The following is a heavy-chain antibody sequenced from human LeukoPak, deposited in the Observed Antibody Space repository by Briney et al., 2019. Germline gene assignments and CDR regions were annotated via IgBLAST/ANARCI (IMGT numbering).Heavy chain of an antibody. CDR1: GGSFSGYY. Sequence: SETLSLTCAVYGGSFSGYYWSWIRQPPGKGLEWIGEINHSGSTNYNPSLKSRVTISVDTSKNQFSLKLSSVTAADTAVYYRAGEAVAVSVVWFDPWGQGTLVTVSS. D-gene: IGHD6-19*01. V-gene: IGHV4-34*01. CDR2: INHSGST. J-gene: IGHJ5*02. CDR3: AGEAVAVSVVWFDP.